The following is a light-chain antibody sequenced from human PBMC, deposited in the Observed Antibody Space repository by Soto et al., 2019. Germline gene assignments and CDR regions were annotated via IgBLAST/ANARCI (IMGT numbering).Light chain of an antibody. CDR3: SSYTSSSTLVV. Sequence: QSALTQPASVSGSPGQSITISCTGTSSDVGGYNYVSWYQQHPGKAPKFMIYEASNRPSGVSYRFSGSKSGNTASLPISGLLAEDEADYYCSSYTSSSTLVVFGGGTQLTVL. J-gene: IGLJ2*01. CDR1: SSDVGGYNY. CDR2: EAS. V-gene: IGLV2-14*01.